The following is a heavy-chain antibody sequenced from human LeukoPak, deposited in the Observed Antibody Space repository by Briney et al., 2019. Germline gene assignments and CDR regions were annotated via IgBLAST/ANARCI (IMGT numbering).Heavy chain of an antibody. CDR1: GYTFTGYY. Sequence: GASVKVSCKASGYTFTGYYIHWVRKAPGQGLEWMGWINPDSGDTKYAQNFQGWVTMTRDTSINTAYMEVSRLTSGDTAIYYCARGKSPSWFDPWGQGTLVTVSS. J-gene: IGHJ5*02. CDR3: ARGKSPSWFDP. V-gene: IGHV1-2*04. CDR2: INPDSGDT.